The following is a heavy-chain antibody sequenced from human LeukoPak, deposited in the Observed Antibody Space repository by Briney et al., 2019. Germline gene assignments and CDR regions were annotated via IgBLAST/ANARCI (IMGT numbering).Heavy chain of an antibody. V-gene: IGHV4-59*02. CDR2: IYYSGST. D-gene: IGHD6-13*01. CDR1: GGSVSTYY. CDR3: ARSITSSWYGDFQH. J-gene: IGHJ1*01. Sequence: SETLSLTCTVSGGSVSTYYWNWIRQPPGKGLEWIGYIYYSGSTNYNPSLKSRVTISVDTSKNQFSLKLSSVTAADTAVYYCARSITSSWYGDFQHWGQGTLVTVSS.